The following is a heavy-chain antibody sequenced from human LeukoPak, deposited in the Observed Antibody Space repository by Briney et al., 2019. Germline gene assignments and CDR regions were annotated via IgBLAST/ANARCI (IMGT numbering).Heavy chain of an antibody. CDR1: GFTFNTYG. J-gene: IGHJ6*02. Sequence: GGSLRLSCAASGFTFNTYGMHWVRQPPGKGLEWVALIWFDGSKQYYADSVEGRVTISRDNSQGAVYLQMDSLRVEDTAVYYCARGGRTYSDFWSNYYYAWDVWGQGTTVIVSS. V-gene: IGHV3-33*01. D-gene: IGHD3-3*01. CDR2: IWFDGSKQ. CDR3: ARGGRTYSDFWSNYYYAWDV.